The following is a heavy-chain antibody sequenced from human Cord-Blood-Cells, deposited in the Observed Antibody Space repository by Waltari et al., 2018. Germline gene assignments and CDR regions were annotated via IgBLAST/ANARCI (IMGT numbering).Heavy chain of an antibody. J-gene: IGHJ4*02. CDR2: ISSSGSTI. V-gene: IGHV3-48*03. Sequence: EVQLVESGGGLVQPGGSLRLSCAASGFTFSSYEMNWVRHAPGKGLEWVSYISSSGSTIYYAESVKGRFTISRDNAKNSLYLQMNSLRAEDTAVYYCARGSHTGGFDYWGQGTLVTVSS. CDR3: ARGSHTGGFDY. D-gene: IGHD5-18*01. CDR1: GFTFSSYE.